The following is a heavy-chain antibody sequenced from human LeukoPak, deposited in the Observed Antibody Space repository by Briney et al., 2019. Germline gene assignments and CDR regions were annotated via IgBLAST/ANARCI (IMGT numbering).Heavy chain of an antibody. J-gene: IGHJ4*02. V-gene: IGHV3-74*01. CDR3: ARGFDSSGWDFDY. CDR1: GFTFSSYW. CDR2: INSDGSST. D-gene: IGHD6-19*01. Sequence: PGGSLRLSCAASGFTFSSYWMHWVRQAPGKGLVWVSRINSDGSSTSYADSVKGRFTISRDNAKNTLYLQMNSQRAEDTAVYYCARGFDSSGWDFDYWGQGTLVTVSS.